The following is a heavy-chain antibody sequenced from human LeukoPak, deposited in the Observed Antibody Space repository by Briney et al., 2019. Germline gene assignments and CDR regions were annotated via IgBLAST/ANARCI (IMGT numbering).Heavy chain of an antibody. CDR3: ARGIFGYSYGFNWFDP. J-gene: IGHJ5*02. CDR1: GYTFTGYY. CDR2: INPNSGGT. D-gene: IGHD5-18*01. V-gene: IGHV1-2*02. Sequence: ASVKVSCKASGYTFTGYYMHWVRQAPGQGLEWMGWINPNSGGTNYAQKFQGRVTMTRDTSINTAYMELSRLRSDDTAVYYCARGIFGYSYGFNWFDPWGQGTLVTVSS.